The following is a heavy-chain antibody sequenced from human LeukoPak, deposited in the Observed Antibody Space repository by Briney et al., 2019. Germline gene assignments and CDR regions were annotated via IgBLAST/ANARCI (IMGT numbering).Heavy chain of an antibody. CDR1: RFTFSYYG. CDR3: AREVGTPQAFDI. Sequence: PGGSLRLSCAASRFTFSYYGVNWVRQAPGEGLEWVSYISSSSTTIYYAESVRGRFTISRDNAKNSLYLQMNSLKAEDTAIYYCAREVGTPQAFDIWGQGTMVTVSS. V-gene: IGHV3-48*01. J-gene: IGHJ3*02. D-gene: IGHD1-26*01. CDR2: ISSSSTTI.